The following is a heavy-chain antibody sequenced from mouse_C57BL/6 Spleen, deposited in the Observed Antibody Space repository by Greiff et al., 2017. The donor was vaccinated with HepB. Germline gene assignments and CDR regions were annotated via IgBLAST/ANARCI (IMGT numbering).Heavy chain of an antibody. V-gene: IGHV5-9*01. D-gene: IGHD2-3*01. Sequence: EVHLVESGGGLVKPGGSLKLSCAASGFTFSSYTMSWVRQTPEKRLEWVATISGGGGNTYYPDSVKGRFTISRDNAKNTLYLQMSSLRSEDTALYYCASDDGYGWAYWGQGTLVTVSA. CDR2: ISGGGGNT. CDR3: ASDDGYGWAY. J-gene: IGHJ3*01. CDR1: GFTFSSYT.